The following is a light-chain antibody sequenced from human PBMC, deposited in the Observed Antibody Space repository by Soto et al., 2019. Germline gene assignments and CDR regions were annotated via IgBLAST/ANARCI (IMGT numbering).Light chain of an antibody. J-gene: IGLJ2*01. CDR3: CSYAGSSTLL. Sequence: QSALTQPASVSGSPGQSITISCTGTSSDVGSYDLVSWYQQHPDKAPKLMIYEVSERPSGVSNRFSGSKSGNTASLTISGLQAEDEADDYCCSYAGSSTLLFGGGTKLTVL. V-gene: IGLV2-23*02. CDR2: EVS. CDR1: SSDVGSYDL.